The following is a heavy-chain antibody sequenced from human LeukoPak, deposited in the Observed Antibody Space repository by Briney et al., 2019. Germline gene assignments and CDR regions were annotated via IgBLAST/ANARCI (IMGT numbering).Heavy chain of an antibody. D-gene: IGHD2-2*01. Sequence: SETLSLTCTVSGGSISSGGYYWSWIRQHPGKGLEWIGYIYYSGSTYYNPSLKSRVTISVDTSKNQFSLKLSSVTAADTAVYYCARQVVVPAAIGYYYYHGMDVWGQGTTVTVSS. J-gene: IGHJ6*02. CDR3: ARQVVVPAAIGYYYYHGMDV. V-gene: IGHV4-39*01. CDR1: GGSISSGGYY. CDR2: IYYSGST.